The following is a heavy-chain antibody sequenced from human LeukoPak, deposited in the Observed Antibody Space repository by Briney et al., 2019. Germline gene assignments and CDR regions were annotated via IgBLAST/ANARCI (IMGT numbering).Heavy chain of an antibody. CDR3: ARVNVCPRCHFDY. Sequence: GGSLRLSCAASGFTFNSYWMHWVRQAPGKGLVWVSRINSDGSGTSDADFVKGRFTISRDNAKNTLYLQMNTLRAEDTAVYYCARVNVCPRCHFDYWGQGTLVTVSS. V-gene: IGHV3-74*01. J-gene: IGHJ4*02. D-gene: IGHD3-16*01. CDR2: INSDGSGT. CDR1: GFTFNSYW.